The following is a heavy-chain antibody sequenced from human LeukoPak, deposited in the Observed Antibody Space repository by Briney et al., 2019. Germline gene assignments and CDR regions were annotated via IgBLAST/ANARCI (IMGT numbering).Heavy chain of an antibody. CDR1: GYTFTGYY. CDR3: AGGDEVPMIVVVITGDY. CDR2: INPNSGGT. J-gene: IGHJ4*02. D-gene: IGHD3-22*01. Sequence: ASVKVSCKASGYTFTGYYMHWVRQAPGQGLEWMGWINPNSGGTNYAQKFQGRVTMTRDTSISTAYMELSRLRSDDTAVYYCAGGDEVPMIVVVITGDYWGQGTLVTVSS. V-gene: IGHV1-2*02.